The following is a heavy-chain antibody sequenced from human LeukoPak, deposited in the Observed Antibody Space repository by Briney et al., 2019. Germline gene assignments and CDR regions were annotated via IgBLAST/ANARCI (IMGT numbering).Heavy chain of an antibody. CDR1: GFTFSSYG. J-gene: IGHJ4*02. CDR2: ISGSGGST. Sequence: PGGSLRLPCAASGFTFSSYGMSWVRQAPGKGLEWVSAISGSGGSTYYADSVKGRFTISRDNSKNTLYLQMNSLRAEDTAVYYCAKIPGSGWYFDYWGQGTLVTVSS. V-gene: IGHV3-23*01. D-gene: IGHD6-19*01. CDR3: AKIPGSGWYFDY.